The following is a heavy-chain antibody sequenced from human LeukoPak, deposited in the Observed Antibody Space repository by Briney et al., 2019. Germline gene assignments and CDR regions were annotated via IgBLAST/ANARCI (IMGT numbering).Heavy chain of an antibody. Sequence: SETLSLTCTVSGGSLRRYYWSWLRQPPGKGLEGSGYIYYRDNTNYAPSLKSRVTIAVATSKNQFSLKLSSVTAADTAVYYCARTAYYDFWSGYDRAFDIWGQGTMVTVSS. CDR3: ARTAYYDFWSGYDRAFDI. D-gene: IGHD3-3*01. V-gene: IGHV4-59*12. CDR2: IYYRDNT. CDR1: GGSLRRYY. J-gene: IGHJ3*02.